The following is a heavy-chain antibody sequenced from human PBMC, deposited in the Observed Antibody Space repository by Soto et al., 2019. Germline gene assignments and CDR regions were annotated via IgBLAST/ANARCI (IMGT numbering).Heavy chain of an antibody. J-gene: IGHJ6*02. CDR1: GGSISGYY. D-gene: IGHD3-3*01. CDR2: IYYNGNT. V-gene: IGHV4-59*01. CDR3: ARVLYDFWSGYYTADGMDV. Sequence: SETLSLTCTVSGGSISGYYWSWIRQPPGKGLEWIGYIYYNGNTNYNPSLKSRVTISVDTSTNHFSLKLSSVTAADTAVYYCARVLYDFWSGYYTADGMDVWGQGTTVTVSS.